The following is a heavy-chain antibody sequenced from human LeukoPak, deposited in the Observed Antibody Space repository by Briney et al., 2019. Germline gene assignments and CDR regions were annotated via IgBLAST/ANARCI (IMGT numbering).Heavy chain of an antibody. CDR3: ASSIAAGADYYYGMDV. Sequence: NSSETLTLTCTVSGGTISRYHWSWIRQPPGKGLEWIGYIYYSGSTNFHPSLKSRVTISVDTSKNQFSLKLSSVTAADTAVYYCASSIAAGADYYYGMDVWGQGPTVTVPS. J-gene: IGHJ6*02. V-gene: IGHV4-59*08. CDR1: GGTISRYH. CDR2: IYYSGST. D-gene: IGHD6-13*01.